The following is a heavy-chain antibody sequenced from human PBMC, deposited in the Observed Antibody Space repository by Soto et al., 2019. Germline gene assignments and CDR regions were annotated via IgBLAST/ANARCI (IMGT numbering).Heavy chain of an antibody. Sequence: PPETLSLTCTVSGGSISRGGYSWSWIRQHPGKGLEWIGYIYYSGSTYYNPSLKSRVTISVDTSKNQFSLKLSSVTAADTAVYYCARLATTVTTFYSSDDAFDIWGQGTMVTVSS. CDR2: IYYSGST. J-gene: IGHJ3*02. CDR1: GGSISRGGYS. D-gene: IGHD4-17*01. V-gene: IGHV4-31*03. CDR3: ARLATTVTTFYSSDDAFDI.